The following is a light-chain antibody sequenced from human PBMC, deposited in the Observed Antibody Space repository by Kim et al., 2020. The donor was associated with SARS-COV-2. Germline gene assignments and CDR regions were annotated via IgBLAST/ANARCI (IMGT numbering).Light chain of an antibody. J-gene: IGLJ1*01. CDR1: NIGTKT. CDR3: QVWAGNTYV. Sequence: SVAPGQTASVSCGGDNIGTKTVHWYQQTPGQAPVLVIFRDHNRPSGIPERFSASKSINTATLTISRVQVEDEADYYCQVWAGNTYVFGTGTKVTVL. V-gene: IGLV3-9*01. CDR2: RDH.